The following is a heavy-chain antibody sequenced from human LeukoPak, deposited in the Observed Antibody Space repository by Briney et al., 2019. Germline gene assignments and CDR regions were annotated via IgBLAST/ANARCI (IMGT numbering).Heavy chain of an antibody. D-gene: IGHD5-24*01. J-gene: IGHJ6*02. V-gene: IGHV1-3*01. CDR2: INVGNGNT. Sequence: GASVKVSCKASGYTFTSYAMHWVRQAPGQRLEWMGWINVGNGNTKYSQKFQGRVTITRDTSASTAYMELSSLRSEDTAVYYCARSGDGYNRYYYYYGMDVRGQGTTVTVSS. CDR1: GYTFTSYA. CDR3: ARSGDGYNRYYYYYGMDV.